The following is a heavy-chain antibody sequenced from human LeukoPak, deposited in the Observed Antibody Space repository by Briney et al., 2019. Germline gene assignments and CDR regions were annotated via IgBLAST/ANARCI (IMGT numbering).Heavy chain of an antibody. CDR3: ARHYGSGSYYPYYYYYYYMDV. Sequence: SETLSLTCTVSGDSISSSNCYWGWIRQPPGKGLEWIGSIYFSGGTYYNASLKSRVTISVDTSKNQFSLKLSSVTAADTAVYYCARHYGSGSYYPYYYYYYYMDVWGKGTTVTISS. V-gene: IGHV4-39*01. J-gene: IGHJ6*03. D-gene: IGHD3-10*01. CDR2: IYFSGGT. CDR1: GDSISSSNCY.